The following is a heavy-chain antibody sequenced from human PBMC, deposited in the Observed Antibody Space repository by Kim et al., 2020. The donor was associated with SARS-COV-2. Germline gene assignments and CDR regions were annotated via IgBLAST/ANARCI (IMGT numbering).Heavy chain of an antibody. Sequence: GGSLRLSCAASGFTFSSYGMHWVRQAPGKGLEWVAVIWYDGSNKYYADSVKGRFTISRDNSKNTLYLQMNSLRAEDTAVYYCARDAGDIVVVPAAQTKLYYYYMDVWGKGTTVTVSS. J-gene: IGHJ6*03. CDR2: IWYDGSNK. D-gene: IGHD2-2*01. V-gene: IGHV3-33*01. CDR3: ARDAGDIVVVPAAQTKLYYYYMDV. CDR1: GFTFSSYG.